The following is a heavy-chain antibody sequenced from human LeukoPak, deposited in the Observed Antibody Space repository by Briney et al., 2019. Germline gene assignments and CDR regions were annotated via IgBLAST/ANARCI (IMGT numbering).Heavy chain of an antibody. CDR3: ARDLRYSILYYMDA. CDR1: GFTFDDYG. CDR2: LDWNGGTK. J-gene: IGHJ6*03. D-gene: IGHD6-13*01. V-gene: IGHV3-20*04. Sequence: PGGSLRLSCAASGFTFDDYGMSWVRQAPGKGLEWVAGLDWNGGTKDYADSVKGRFTISRDNAKNSLYLQMNSLRAEDTALYYCARDLRYSILYYMDAWGKGTTITVSS.